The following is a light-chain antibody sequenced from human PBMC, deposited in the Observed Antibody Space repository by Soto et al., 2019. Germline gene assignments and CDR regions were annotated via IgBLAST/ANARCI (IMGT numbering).Light chain of an antibody. CDR3: LLYCGGGQLWV. J-gene: IGLJ3*02. CDR2: RTS. V-gene: IGLV7-43*01. Sequence: QAVVTQEPSLTVSPGGTVTLTCAASTGAVTIGHWPNWFQQKPGQAPRPLIYRTSYNHSWTPARFSGSLLEGKAALTLSGAQPEDEAEYYCLLYCGGGQLWVFGGGTKLTVL. CDR1: TGAVTIGHW.